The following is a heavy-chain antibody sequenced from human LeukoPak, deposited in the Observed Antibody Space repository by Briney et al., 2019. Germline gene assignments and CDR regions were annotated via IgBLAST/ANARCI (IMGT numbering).Heavy chain of an antibody. V-gene: IGHV4-59*01. CDR3: ARGTSTVIKDYYYYYMDV. D-gene: IGHD4-17*01. CDR1: GGSISSYY. J-gene: IGHJ6*03. Sequence: SETLSLTCTVSGGSISSYYWSWIRQPPGKGLEWIGYIYYSGSTNYNPSLKSRVTISVDTSKNQFSLKLSSVTAADTAVYYCARGTSTVIKDYYYYYMDVWGKGTTVTVSS. CDR2: IYYSGST.